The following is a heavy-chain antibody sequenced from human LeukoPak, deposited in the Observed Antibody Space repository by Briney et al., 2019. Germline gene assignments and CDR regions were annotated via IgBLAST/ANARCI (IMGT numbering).Heavy chain of an antibody. V-gene: IGHV1-46*01. CDR2: INPSGGST. CDR3: ARANPNVVPAATGDY. D-gene: IGHD2-2*01. CDR1: GYTFTSYY. J-gene: IGHJ4*02. Sequence: GASVKVSCKASGYTFTSYYMHWVRQAPGQGLEWMGIINPSGGSTSYAQKFQGRVTMTTDTSTSTAYMELRSLRSDDTAVYYCARANPNVVPAATGDYWGQGTLVTVSS.